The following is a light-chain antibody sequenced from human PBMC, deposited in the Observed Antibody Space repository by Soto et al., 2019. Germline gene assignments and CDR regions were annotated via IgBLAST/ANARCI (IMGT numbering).Light chain of an antibody. CDR3: LQDYNYPLT. CDR1: QGIRHY. CDR2: AAS. Sequence: AIQMTQSPSSLSASVGDRVTITCRASQGIRHYLGWYQQKPGKAPKLLIYAASSLQSGVPSRFSGSGSGTHFTLTISSLQPEDFATYYCLQDYNYPLTFGGGTKVEIK. J-gene: IGKJ4*01. V-gene: IGKV1-6*01.